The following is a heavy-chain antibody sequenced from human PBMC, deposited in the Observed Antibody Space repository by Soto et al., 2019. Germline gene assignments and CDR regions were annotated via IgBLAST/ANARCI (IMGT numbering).Heavy chain of an antibody. CDR3: ARSQGSSTSLEIYYYYYYGMDV. D-gene: IGHD2-2*01. CDR1: GGTFSSYA. V-gene: IGHV1-69*13. Sequence: SVKVSCKASGGTFSSYAISWVRQAPGQGLEWMGEIIPISGTANYAQKFQGRVTITADESTSTAYMDLSSLRSEDTAVYYCARSQGSSTSLEIYYYYYYGMDVWGQGTTVTVSS. J-gene: IGHJ6*02. CDR2: IIPISGTA.